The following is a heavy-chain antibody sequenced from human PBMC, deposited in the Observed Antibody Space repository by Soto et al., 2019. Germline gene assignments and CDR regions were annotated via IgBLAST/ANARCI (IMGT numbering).Heavy chain of an antibody. CDR2: ISAYNGNT. CDR1: GYTFTSYG. Sequence: GASVKVSCKASGYTFTSYGISWVRQAPGQGLEWMGWISAYNGNTNYAQKLQGRVTMTTDTSTSTAYMELRSLRSDDTAVYYCARVIITGATLGGDYFDYWGQGTLVTVSS. CDR3: ARVIITGATLGGDYFDY. V-gene: IGHV1-18*01. J-gene: IGHJ4*02. D-gene: IGHD1-7*01.